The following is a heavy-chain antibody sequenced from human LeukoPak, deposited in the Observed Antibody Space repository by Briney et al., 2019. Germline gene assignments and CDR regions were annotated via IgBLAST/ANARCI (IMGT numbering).Heavy chain of an antibody. D-gene: IGHD3-10*01. CDR1: GGSISSSSYY. J-gene: IGHJ4*02. CDR3: AREVPIVRGLRWDY. V-gene: IGHV4-61*01. Sequence: PSETLSLTCTVSGGSISSSSYYWNWVRQPPGKGLEWIGYIYYSGSTNCNPSLKSRVTISIDTSKNQFSLKLRSVTAADTAVYYCAREVPIVRGLRWDYWGQGTLVTVSS. CDR2: IYYSGST.